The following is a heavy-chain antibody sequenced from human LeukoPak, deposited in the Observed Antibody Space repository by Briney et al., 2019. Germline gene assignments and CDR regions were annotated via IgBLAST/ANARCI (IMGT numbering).Heavy chain of an antibody. V-gene: IGHV1-46*01. Sequence: ASVKVSCKPSGYTFSTYYMHWARQAPGQGLEWMGIVNPRSGSASYAQKFQGRLTMARDTSTSIVYMELSSLRSEDTAMYYCAGDSGSYPQYYFDYWGQGTLVTVSS. D-gene: IGHD1-26*01. CDR3: AGDSGSYPQYYFDY. CDR1: GYTFSTYY. J-gene: IGHJ4*02. CDR2: VNPRSGSA.